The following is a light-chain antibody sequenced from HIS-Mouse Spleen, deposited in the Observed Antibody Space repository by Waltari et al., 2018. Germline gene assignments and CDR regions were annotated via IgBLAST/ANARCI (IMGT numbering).Light chain of an antibody. CDR1: QGISSA. Sequence: AIQLTQSPSSLSASVGDRVTIPCRASQGISSALAWYQQKPGKAPKLLIYDASSVESGVPSRFSGSGSGTDFTLTISSLQPEDFATYYCQQFNSYHYSTFGGGTKVEIK. CDR3: QQFNSYHYST. CDR2: DAS. J-gene: IGKJ4*01. V-gene: IGKV1-13*02.